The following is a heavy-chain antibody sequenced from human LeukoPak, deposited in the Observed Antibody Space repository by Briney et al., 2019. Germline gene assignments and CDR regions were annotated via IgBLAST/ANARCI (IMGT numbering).Heavy chain of an antibody. D-gene: IGHD3-22*01. V-gene: IGHV4-4*07. J-gene: IGHJ6*03. CDR3: ARVQVLDYYDSSGAYYMDV. Sequence: PSETLSLTCTVSGGSISRYYWSWIRQPAGKALECIGRIYNSGSTNYNPSLKSRVTMSVDTSKNQFSLKLSSVTAGDRAVYYCARVQVLDYYDSSGAYYMDVWGKGTTVTVSS. CDR2: IYNSGST. CDR1: GGSISRYY.